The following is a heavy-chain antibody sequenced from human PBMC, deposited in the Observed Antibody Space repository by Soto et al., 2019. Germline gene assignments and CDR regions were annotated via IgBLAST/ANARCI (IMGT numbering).Heavy chain of an antibody. CDR3: ARERYTSSSAVDY. J-gene: IGHJ4*02. CDR1: GYTFSSYG. D-gene: IGHD6-6*01. CDR2: IWNDGSNK. Sequence: QVQLVESGGGVVQPGRSLRLSCAASGYTFSSYGMQWVRQAPGKGLEWVAVIWNDGSNKYYADSVKGRFTISRDNSKNTLYLQMNSLRAEDTAVYYCARERYTSSSAVDYWGQGTLVNVSS. V-gene: IGHV3-33*01.